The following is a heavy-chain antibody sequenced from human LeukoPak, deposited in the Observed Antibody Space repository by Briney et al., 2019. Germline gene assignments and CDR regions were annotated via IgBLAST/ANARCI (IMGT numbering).Heavy chain of an antibody. Sequence: PSETLSLTCTVSGGSISSYYWSWIRQPAGKGLEWIGRIYTSGSTNYNPSLKSRVTMSVDTSKNQLSLKLNSVTAADTAVYYCASSGQCTNGLCRDVGYMDVWGKGTTVTVSS. CDR3: ASSGQCTNGLCRDVGYMDV. CDR2: IYTSGST. D-gene: IGHD2-8*01. V-gene: IGHV4-4*07. CDR1: GGSISSYY. J-gene: IGHJ6*03.